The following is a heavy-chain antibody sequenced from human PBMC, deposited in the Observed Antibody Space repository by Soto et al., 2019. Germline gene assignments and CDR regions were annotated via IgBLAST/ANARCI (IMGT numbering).Heavy chain of an antibody. Sequence: QVQLVQSGAEVKKPGSSVRVSCKVSGGSFRNYGITWVRRAPGQGLEWMGGIMPILGTANYAQKFQGRVTITSDELTSTASLELGGLRSDDTAVYFCARARDYDLLTAREYALDVWGQGTTVTVS. CDR1: GGSFRNYG. CDR2: IMPILGTA. D-gene: IGHD3-9*01. CDR3: ARARDYDLLTAREYALDV. V-gene: IGHV1-69*05. J-gene: IGHJ6*02.